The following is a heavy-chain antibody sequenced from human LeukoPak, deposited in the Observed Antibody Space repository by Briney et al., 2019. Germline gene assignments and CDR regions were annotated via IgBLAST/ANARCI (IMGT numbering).Heavy chain of an antibody. V-gene: IGHV3-33*01. CDR1: GFTFSSYG. CDR3: ATNGPGIAVAGYVDY. J-gene: IGHJ4*02. CDR2: IWYDGSNK. Sequence: GGSLRLSCAASGFTFSSYGMHWVRQAPGKGLEWVAVIWYDGSNKYYADSVKGRFTISRDNSKNTLYLQMNSLRAEDTAVYYCATNGPGIAVAGYVDYWGQGTLVTVSS. D-gene: IGHD6-19*01.